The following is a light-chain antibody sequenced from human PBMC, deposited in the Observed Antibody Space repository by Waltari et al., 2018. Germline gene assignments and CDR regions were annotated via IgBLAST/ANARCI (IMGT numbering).Light chain of an antibody. CDR3: QQHNTYPLT. V-gene: IGKV1-5*03. CDR2: KAF. J-gene: IGKJ4*01. CDR1: QSISGW. Sequence: DIQMTQSPSTLSASVGDRVTITCRASQSISGWLAGYQQKPGKAPNLLIYKAFSLESGVPSRFSGSGSGTEFTLTISSLQPDDFATFYCQQHNTYPLTFGGGTKVEIK.